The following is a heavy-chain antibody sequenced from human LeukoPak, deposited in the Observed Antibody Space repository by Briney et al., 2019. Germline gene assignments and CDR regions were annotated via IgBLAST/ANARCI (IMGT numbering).Heavy chain of an antibody. CDR1: GFTFSSYW. Sequence: PGGSLRLSCAASGFTFSSYWMSWVRQAPGKGLEWVANIKQDGSEKYYVDSVKGRFTISRDNAKNSLYLQINSLRVEDTAVYSCERGCSTSCSMVRGGPFNWGQGTLVTVSS. D-gene: IGHD2-2*01. V-gene: IGHV3-7*01. J-gene: IGHJ4*02. CDR2: IKQDGSEK. CDR3: ERGCSTSCSMVRGGPFN.